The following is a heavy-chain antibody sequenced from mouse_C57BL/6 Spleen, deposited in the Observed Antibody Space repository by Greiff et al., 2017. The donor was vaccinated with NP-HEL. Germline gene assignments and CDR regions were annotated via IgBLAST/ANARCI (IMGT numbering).Heavy chain of an antibody. CDR1: GYAFSSSW. J-gene: IGHJ4*01. CDR3: ARSNYYYGSRGYYAMDY. D-gene: IGHD1-1*01. CDR2: IYPGDGDT. Sequence: QVQLQQSGPELVKPGASVKISCKASGYAFSSSWMNRVKQRPGKGLEWIGRIYPGDGDTNYNGKFKGKATLTADKSSSTAYMQLSSLTSEDSAVYFCARSNYYYGSRGYYAMDYWGQGTSVTVSS. V-gene: IGHV1-82*01.